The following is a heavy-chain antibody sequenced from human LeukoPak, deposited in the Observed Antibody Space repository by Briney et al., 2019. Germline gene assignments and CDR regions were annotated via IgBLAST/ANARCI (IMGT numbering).Heavy chain of an antibody. D-gene: IGHD6-13*01. J-gene: IGHJ4*02. CDR2: FYHSRIT. V-gene: IGHV4-30-4*08. CDR3: ARGIAAAGTGR. CDR1: GVSISNDDYY. Sequence: PSQTLSLTCTVSGVSISNDDYYWSWVRQRPGKGPEWISYFYHSRITYNKPALKSRVTISVDTSKNQFSLKLSSVTAADTAVYYCARGIAAAGTGRWGQGTLVTVSS.